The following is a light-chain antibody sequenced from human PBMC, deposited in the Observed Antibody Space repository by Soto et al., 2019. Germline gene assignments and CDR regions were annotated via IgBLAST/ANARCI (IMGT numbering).Light chain of an antibody. V-gene: IGKV3-20*01. CDR3: QQYGGSPFT. CDR1: QSVTNNY. J-gene: IGKJ3*01. Sequence: EIVLTQSPGTLSLSPGDTATLSCRASQSVTNNYLAWYQQKPGQAPRLLIYGASRRATGIPDRFSGSGSGTDFTLTISRLEPEDFAVYYCQQYGGSPFTFGPGTKVDIK. CDR2: GAS.